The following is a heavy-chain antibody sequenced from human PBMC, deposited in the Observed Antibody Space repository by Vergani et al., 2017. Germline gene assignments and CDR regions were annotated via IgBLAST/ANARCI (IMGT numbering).Heavy chain of an antibody. CDR2: ISAYNGNN. Sequence: VQLVQSGAEVKKPGASVKVSCKSSGYTFTSYGISWVRQAPGQGLEWMGWISAYNGNNNSAQKLQGRVTMTTDTYTRTAYMKLRSLRSDDTAVYYCARVGQPDYDDSSGYYYGHYNGFDPWGQGTLVTVSS. D-gene: IGHD3-22*01. CDR3: ARVGQPDYDDSSGYYYGHYNGFDP. J-gene: IGHJ5*02. V-gene: IGHV1-18*01. CDR1: GYTFTSYG.